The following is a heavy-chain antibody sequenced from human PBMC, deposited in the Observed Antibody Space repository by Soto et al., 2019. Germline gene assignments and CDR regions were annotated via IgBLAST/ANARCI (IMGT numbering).Heavy chain of an antibody. D-gene: IGHD1-26*01. CDR3: ARDGVGATAFFGCLDY. J-gene: IGHJ4*02. CDR1: GNIFSGYG. V-gene: IGHV3-33*01. Sequence: GGSLRLSCAASGNIFSGYGMHWVRQAPGKGPEWVAVIWYDGSNKYYADSVKGRFTISRDNSKNTLYLQMNSLRAEDTAVYYCARDGVGATAFFGCLDYCGQGTPVPVSS. CDR2: IWYDGSNK.